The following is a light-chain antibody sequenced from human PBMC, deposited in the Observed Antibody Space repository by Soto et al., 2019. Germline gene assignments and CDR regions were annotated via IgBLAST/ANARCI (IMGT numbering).Light chain of an antibody. CDR1: SSDVGSYNL. Sequence: QSVLTQPASVSGSPGQSITISCTGTSSDVGSYNLVSWYQQHPGKAPKLMIYEVSKRPSGVSNRFSGSKSGNTASLTISGLQAEDEADYYCCSYAGSSTFFYVFGTGTKVPVL. J-gene: IGLJ1*01. V-gene: IGLV2-23*02. CDR3: CSYAGSSTFFYV. CDR2: EVS.